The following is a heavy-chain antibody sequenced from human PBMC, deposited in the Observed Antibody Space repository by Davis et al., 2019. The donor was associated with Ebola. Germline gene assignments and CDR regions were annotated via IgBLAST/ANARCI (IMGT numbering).Heavy chain of an antibody. CDR3: ARDVGAAAGGDGDDY. V-gene: IGHV1-18*01. D-gene: IGHD6-13*01. CDR2: ISAYNGNT. CDR1: GYSFSSYD. Sequence: AASVKVSCKTSGYSFSSYDLNWVRQAPGQGLEWMGWISAYNGNTNYAQKLQGRVTMTTDTSTSTAYMELSSLRSEDTAVYYCARDVGAAAGGDGDDYWGQGTLVTVSA. J-gene: IGHJ4*02.